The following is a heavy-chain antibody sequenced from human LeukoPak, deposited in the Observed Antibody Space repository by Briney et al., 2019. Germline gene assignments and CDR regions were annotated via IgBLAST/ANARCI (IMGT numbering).Heavy chain of an antibody. CDR2: IYTSGST. Sequence: SETLSLTCTVSGGSISSYYWSWIRQPAGKGLEWIGRIYTSGSTNYNPSLKSRVTMSVDTSKNQFSLKLSSATAADTAVYYCARDLMVYAIFDYWGQGTLVTVSS. D-gene: IGHD2-8*02. J-gene: IGHJ4*02. V-gene: IGHV4-4*07. CDR1: GGSISSYY. CDR3: ARDLMVYAIFDY.